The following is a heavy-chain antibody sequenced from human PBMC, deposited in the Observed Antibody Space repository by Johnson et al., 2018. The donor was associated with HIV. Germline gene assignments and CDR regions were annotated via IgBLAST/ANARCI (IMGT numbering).Heavy chain of an antibody. CDR2: ISYVVSNK. J-gene: IGHJ3*02. Sequence: QVQLVESGGGVVQPGRSLRLSCAASGFTFSNYAMSWVRQAPGKGLEWVTVISYVVSNKYYADSVKGRFTISRDNSKNTLYLQVNSLSDEDTAVYYCAREKPGTPRDAFDIWGQGTMVTVSS. CDR1: GFTFSNYA. V-gene: IGHV3-30*04. CDR3: AREKPGTPRDAFDI.